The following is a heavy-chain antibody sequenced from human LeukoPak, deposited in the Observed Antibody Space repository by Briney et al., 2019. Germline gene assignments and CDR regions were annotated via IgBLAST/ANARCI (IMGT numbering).Heavy chain of an antibody. CDR2: ISSSGTTK. V-gene: IGHV3-48*03. Sequence: PGGSLRLSCAASGFTFSSYEMNWVRQAPGKGLEWVSYISSSGTTKYYADSVKGRFTISRDNAKDSLYLQMNSLRAEDTALYYCARDRRRDGNNYLDYWRQGALVTVSS. J-gene: IGHJ4*02. D-gene: IGHD5-24*01. CDR1: GFTFSSYE. CDR3: ARDRRRDGNNYLDY.